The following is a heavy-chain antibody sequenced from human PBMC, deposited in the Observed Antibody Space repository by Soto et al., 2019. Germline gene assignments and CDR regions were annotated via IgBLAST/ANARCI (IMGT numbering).Heavy chain of an antibody. Sequence: SETLSLTCTVSGGSISSYYWSWIRQPPGKGLEWIGHIYYSGSTNYNPSLKSRVTISVDTSKNQFSLKLSSVTAADTAVYYCARDSTRFTYYYDSSGSGRAFDIWGQGTMVTVSS. V-gene: IGHV4-59*01. CDR3: ARDSTRFTYYYDSSGSGRAFDI. CDR2: IYYSGST. D-gene: IGHD3-22*01. CDR1: GGSISSYY. J-gene: IGHJ3*02.